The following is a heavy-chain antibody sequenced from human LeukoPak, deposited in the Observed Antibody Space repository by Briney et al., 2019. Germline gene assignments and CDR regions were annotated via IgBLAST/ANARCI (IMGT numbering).Heavy chain of an antibody. CDR1: GFTFDDYG. D-gene: IGHD4-23*01. CDR3: ARSGAHDYGGSSDWFDP. V-gene: IGHV3-20*04. J-gene: IGHJ5*02. Sequence: GGSLRLSCAASGFTFDDYGMSWVRQAPGKGLEWVSGINWNGGSTGYADSVKGRFTISRDNAKNSLYLQMNSLRAEDTAVYYCARSGAHDYGGSSDWFDPWGQGTLVTVSS. CDR2: INWNGGST.